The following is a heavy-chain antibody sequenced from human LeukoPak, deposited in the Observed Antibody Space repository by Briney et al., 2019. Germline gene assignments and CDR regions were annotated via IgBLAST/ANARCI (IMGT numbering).Heavy chain of an antibody. CDR3: ARDRLMVYAGPWFDP. CDR1: GGSISSYY. CDR2: IYTSGST. J-gene: IGHJ5*02. Sequence: SETLSLTCTVSGGSISSYYWSWIRQPAGKGLEWIGRIYTSGSTNYNPSLKSRVTMSVDTSKNQFSLKLSSVTAADTAVYYCARDRLMVYAGPWFDPWGQGTLATVSS. V-gene: IGHV4-4*07. D-gene: IGHD2-8*01.